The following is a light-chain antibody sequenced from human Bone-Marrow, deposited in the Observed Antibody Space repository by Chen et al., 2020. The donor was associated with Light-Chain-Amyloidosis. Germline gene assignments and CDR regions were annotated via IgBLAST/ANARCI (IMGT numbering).Light chain of an antibody. J-gene: IGKJ1*01. V-gene: IGKV1-27*01. CDR2: AAS. Sequence: DIQMTQSRSSLSASVGDRVTITCRASQSISSYLNWYQQKPGKAPKLLIYAASTLQSGVPSRFSGNGSGTDFTLTIGSLQPEDVATYFCQKYNSAPRTFGQGTKVEIK. CDR1: QSISSY. CDR3: QKYNSAPRT.